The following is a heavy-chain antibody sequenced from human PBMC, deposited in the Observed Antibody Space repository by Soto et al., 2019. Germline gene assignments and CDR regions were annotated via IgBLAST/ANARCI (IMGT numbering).Heavy chain of an antibody. V-gene: IGHV1-18*01. CDR3: ARSSGTYPPSLYYYGLDV. J-gene: IGHJ6*02. D-gene: IGHD1-26*01. Sequence: QVQLVQSGPEVKKPGASVKVSCKASGYTFTSYGFSWVRQAPGQGLEWMGWISAYNGDTNYPQKFQARVTMTTDTSTSTAYLDLRSLRSDDTAVYYCARSSGTYPPSLYYYGLDVWGQGTTVTVSS. CDR2: ISAYNGDT. CDR1: GYTFTSYG.